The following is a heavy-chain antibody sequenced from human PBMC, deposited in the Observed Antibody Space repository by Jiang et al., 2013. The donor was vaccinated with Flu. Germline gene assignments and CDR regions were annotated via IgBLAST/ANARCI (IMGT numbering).Heavy chain of an antibody. D-gene: IGHD4-17*01. CDR2: IIPIFGTA. Sequence: GAEVKKPGSSVKVSCKASGGTFSSYAISWVRQAPGQGLEWMGGIIPIFGTANYAQKFQGRVTITADESTSTAYMELSSLRSEDTAVYYCARVTTVTPFSYYYYGMDVWGQGTTVTVSS. CDR1: GGTFSSYA. J-gene: IGHJ6*02. V-gene: IGHV1-69*01. CDR3: ARVTTVTPFSYYYYGMDV.